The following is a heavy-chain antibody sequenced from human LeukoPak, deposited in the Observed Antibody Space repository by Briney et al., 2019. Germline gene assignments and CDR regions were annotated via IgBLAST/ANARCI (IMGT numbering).Heavy chain of an antibody. CDR3: ARVGGVMTADY. CDR1: GYTFTSYG. CDR2: IIPIFGTA. J-gene: IGHJ4*02. V-gene: IGHV1-69*13. Sequence: SVKVSCKASGYTFTSYGISWVRQAPGQGLEWMGGIIPIFGTANYAQKFQGRVTITADESTSTAYMELSSLRAEDTAVYYCARVGGVMTADYWGQGTLVTVSS. D-gene: IGHD2-21*02.